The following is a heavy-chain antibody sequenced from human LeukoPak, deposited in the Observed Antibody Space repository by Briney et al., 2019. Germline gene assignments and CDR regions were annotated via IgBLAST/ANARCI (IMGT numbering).Heavy chain of an antibody. Sequence: PGGSLRLSCAASGFTFSSYEMNWVRQAPGKGLEWVSHITSSDSKTYYADSVKGRFTISRDSAKNSLYLQMNSLSAEDTAVYYCAREGTYYHGGSTYEDAFDIWGLGTMVTVSS. J-gene: IGHJ3*02. V-gene: IGHV3-48*03. CDR1: GFTFSSYE. D-gene: IGHD3-10*01. CDR3: AREGTYYHGGSTYEDAFDI. CDR2: ITSSDSKT.